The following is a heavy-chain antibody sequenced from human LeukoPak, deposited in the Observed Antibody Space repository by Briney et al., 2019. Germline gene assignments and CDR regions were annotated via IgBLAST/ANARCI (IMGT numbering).Heavy chain of an antibody. CDR3: ARDTKVIGYYYYAMDV. CDR2: ISYDGSNK. Sequence: PGTSLRLSCAASGFIFSSYGMHWVRQAPGKGLEWVAVISYDGSNKYYAGSVRGRFTISRDNSKNTLYLQMNSLRTEDTAVYYCARDTKVIGYYYYAMDVWGQGTTVAVSS. J-gene: IGHJ6*02. V-gene: IGHV3-30*03. CDR1: GFIFSSYG. D-gene: IGHD3-22*01.